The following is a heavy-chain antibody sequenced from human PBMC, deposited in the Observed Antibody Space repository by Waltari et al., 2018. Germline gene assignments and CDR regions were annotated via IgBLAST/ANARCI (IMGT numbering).Heavy chain of an antibody. D-gene: IGHD6-19*01. J-gene: IGHJ3*02. Sequence: QVQLQESGPGLVKPSETLSLTCTVSGGSISSYYWSWIRQPPGKGLEWIGYIYYSGSTNYNPSLKSRVTISVDTSKNQFSLKLSSVTAADTAVYYCARDPVPAGQAVAGRGAFDIWGQGTMVTVSS. V-gene: IGHV4-59*01. CDR2: IYYSGST. CDR1: GGSISSYY. CDR3: ARDPVPAGQAVAGRGAFDI.